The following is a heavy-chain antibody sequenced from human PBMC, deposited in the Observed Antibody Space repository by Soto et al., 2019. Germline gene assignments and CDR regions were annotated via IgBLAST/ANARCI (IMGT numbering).Heavy chain of an antibody. J-gene: IGHJ4*02. CDR2: ITGSGGDS. CDR1: GFSFSSYV. D-gene: IGHD3-10*02. V-gene: IGHV3-23*01. Sequence: GGSLRLSCAASGFSFSSYVMSWVRQAPGKGLEWVSAITGSGGDSYHADSVKGRFTISRDNTKNTLYLQMNSLRAEDTAVYYCAKCSCSSRPYYFYYWGQGTAVTVSA. CDR3: AKCSCSSRPYYFYY.